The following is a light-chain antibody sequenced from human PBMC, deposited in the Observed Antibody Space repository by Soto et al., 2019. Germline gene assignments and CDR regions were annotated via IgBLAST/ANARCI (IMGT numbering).Light chain of an antibody. CDR2: GNN. CDR3: QSYDSSLSWV. V-gene: IGLV1-40*01. CDR1: SSNIGAGFG. Sequence: QSVLTQPPSVSGAPGQRVTISCTGTSSNIGAGFGVHWYRQLPGTAPKLLIYGNNNRPSGVPDRFSGSKSGTSASLAITGLQAEDEADYYCQSYDSSLSWVFGGGTKVTVL. J-gene: IGLJ3*02.